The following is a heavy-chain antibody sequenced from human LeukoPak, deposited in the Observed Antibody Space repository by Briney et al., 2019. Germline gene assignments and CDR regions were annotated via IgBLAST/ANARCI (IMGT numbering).Heavy chain of an antibody. CDR2: ISAYNGNT. CDR3: ARDRGYYDSSGRWDYGMDV. J-gene: IGHJ6*02. D-gene: IGHD3-22*01. V-gene: IGHV1-18*01. CDR1: GYTFTSYG. Sequence: ASVKVSCKASGYTFTSYGISWVRQAPGQGLEWMGWISAYNGNTNYAQKLQGRVTMTTDTSTSTAYMELRSLRSDDTAVYYCARDRGYYDSSGRWDYGMDVWGQGTTVIVSS.